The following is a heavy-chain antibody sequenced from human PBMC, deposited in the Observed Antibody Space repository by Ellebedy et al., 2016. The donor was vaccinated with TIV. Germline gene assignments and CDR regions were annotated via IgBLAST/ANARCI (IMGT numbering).Heavy chain of an antibody. CDR3: ATREWQDPMDV. D-gene: IGHD3-3*01. CDR1: GYTLTELS. V-gene: IGHV1-24*01. CDR2: FDPEDGET. Sequence: ASVKVSCXVSGYTLTELSMYWVRQAPGKGLEWMGGFDPEDGETIYAQKFQGRITITRDTSATAAYMELSGLMSEDTAVYYCATREWQDPMDVWGQGTTVTVSS. J-gene: IGHJ6*02.